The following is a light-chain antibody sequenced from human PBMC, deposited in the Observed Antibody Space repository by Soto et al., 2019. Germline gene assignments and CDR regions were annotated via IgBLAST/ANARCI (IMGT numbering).Light chain of an antibody. CDR3: HRLNDYPIT. CDR2: AAS. CDR1: QDIRSY. V-gene: IGKV1-9*01. Sequence: DIQLTQSPSFLSASVGDRVTITCRASQDIRSYLAWYQQKPGKTPKFLIYAASTLQSAVPSRFSGRGSGTEFTLTISSLQPEDFATYYCHRLNDYPITFGQGTRLEIK. J-gene: IGKJ5*01.